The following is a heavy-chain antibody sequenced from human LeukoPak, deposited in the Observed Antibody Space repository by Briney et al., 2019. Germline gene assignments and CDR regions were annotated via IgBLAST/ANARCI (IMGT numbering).Heavy chain of an antibody. CDR3: ARGALNGYPEDYYYYYMDV. D-gene: IGHD5-24*01. Sequence: PSETLSLTCTVSSGSISTSNYYWGWVRQPPGKALEGIGNIFYSGSTNYNPSLKSRVTISVDTSKNQFSLKLSSVTAADTAVYYCARGALNGYPEDYYYYYMDVWGKGTTVTISS. V-gene: IGHV4-61*05. J-gene: IGHJ6*03. CDR2: IFYSGST. CDR1: SGSISTSNYY.